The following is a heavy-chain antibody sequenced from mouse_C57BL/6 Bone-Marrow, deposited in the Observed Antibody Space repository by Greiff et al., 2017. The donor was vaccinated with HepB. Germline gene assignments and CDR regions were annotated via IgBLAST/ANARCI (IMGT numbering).Heavy chain of an antibody. CDR3: ARYGVGNYPYYAMDY. Sequence: EVQLQQSGPVLVKPGASVKMSCKASGYTFTDYYMNWVKQSHGKSLEWIGVINPYNGGTSYNQKFKGKATLTVDKSSSTAYMELNSLTSEDSAVYYCARYGVGNYPYYAMDYWGQGTSVTVSS. J-gene: IGHJ4*01. D-gene: IGHD2-1*01. V-gene: IGHV1-19*01. CDR1: GYTFTDYY. CDR2: INPYNGGT.